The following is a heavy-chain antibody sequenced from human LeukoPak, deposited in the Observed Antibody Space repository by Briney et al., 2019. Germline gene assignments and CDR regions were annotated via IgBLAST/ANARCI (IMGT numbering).Heavy chain of an antibody. CDR2: ISGSGGST. V-gene: IGHV3-23*01. Sequence: PGGSLRLSCAASGFTFSSYAMSWVRQAPGKGLEWVSAISGSGGSTYYADSVKGRFTISRDNSKNTLYLQMNSLRAEDTAVYYCAKVGYGAITMVRGVIDYWGQGILVTVSS. D-gene: IGHD3-10*01. J-gene: IGHJ4*02. CDR3: AKVGYGAITMVRGVIDY. CDR1: GFTFSSYA.